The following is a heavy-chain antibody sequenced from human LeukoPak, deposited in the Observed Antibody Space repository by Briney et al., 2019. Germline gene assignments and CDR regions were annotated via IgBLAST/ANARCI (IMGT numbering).Heavy chain of an antibody. CDR2: ISYDGSNK. CDR1: GFTFSSYA. D-gene: IGHD1-26*01. Sequence: GGSLRLSCAASGFTFSSYAMHWVRQAPGKGLEWVAVISYDGSNKYYADSVKGRFTISRDNSKNTLYLQMNSLRAEDTAVYYCARVFEDSGSYYYYYMDVWGKGTTVTVSS. CDR3: ARVFEDSGSYYYYYMDV. J-gene: IGHJ6*03. V-gene: IGHV3-30*04.